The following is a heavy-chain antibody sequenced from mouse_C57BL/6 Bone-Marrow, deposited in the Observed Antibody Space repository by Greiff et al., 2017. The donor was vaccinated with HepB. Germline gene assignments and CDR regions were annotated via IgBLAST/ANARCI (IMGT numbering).Heavy chain of an antibody. D-gene: IGHD2-1*01. CDR2: INPCSGYT. CDR1: VYSFPSYF. J-gene: IGHJ2*01. V-gene: IGHV1-7*01. CDR3: ASSYGNYVGY. Sequence: SGAVLAPPGSSVFLSCSSSVYSFPSYFLHFVYHRPCLGLEWIGYINPCSGYTKYNQKFKDKATLTADKSSSTAYMQLSSLTYEDSAVYYCASSYGNYVGYWGQGTTLTVSS.